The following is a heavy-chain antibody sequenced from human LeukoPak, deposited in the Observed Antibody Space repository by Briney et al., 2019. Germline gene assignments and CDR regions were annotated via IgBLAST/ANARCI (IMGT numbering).Heavy chain of an antibody. CDR2: IKQDGSEK. Sequence: GGSLRLSCAASGFKFSSDWMSWVRQAPGKGLEWVANIKQDGSEKYYVDSVKGRFTISRDNAKNSLYLQMNSLRAEDTAVYYCAREGPSVTPYYWGQGTLVTVSS. CDR3: AREGPSVTPYY. CDR1: GFKFSSDW. V-gene: IGHV3-7*01. D-gene: IGHD4-17*01. J-gene: IGHJ4*02.